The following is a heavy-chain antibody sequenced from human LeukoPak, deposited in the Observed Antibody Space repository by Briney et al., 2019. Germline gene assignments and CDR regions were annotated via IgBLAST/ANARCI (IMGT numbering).Heavy chain of an antibody. Sequence: GGSLRLSCAASGFTLSSYAMSWVRQGPGKGLEWVSAISDTGNTYHADSVKGRFTISRDSSKNTLFLQMNRLRPEDAAVYYCAKAPVTTCRGAFCYPFDYWGLGTLVTVSS. D-gene: IGHD2-15*01. V-gene: IGHV3-23*01. CDR3: AKAPVTTCRGAFCYPFDY. CDR1: GFTLSSYA. CDR2: ISDTGNT. J-gene: IGHJ4*02.